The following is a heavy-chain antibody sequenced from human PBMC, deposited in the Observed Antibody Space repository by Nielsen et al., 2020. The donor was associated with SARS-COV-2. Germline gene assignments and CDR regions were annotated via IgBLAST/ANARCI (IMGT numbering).Heavy chain of an antibody. D-gene: IGHD3-10*01. Sequence: SETLSLTCTVSGGSISSYYWSWIRQPPGKGLEWIGYIYYSGSTNYNPSLKSRVTISVDTSKNQFSLKLSSVTAADTAVYYCAMSPITMVRGVEGAFDIWGQGTMVTVSS. CDR2: IYYSGST. V-gene: IGHV4-59*13. CDR1: GGSISSYY. CDR3: AMSPITMVRGVEGAFDI. J-gene: IGHJ3*02.